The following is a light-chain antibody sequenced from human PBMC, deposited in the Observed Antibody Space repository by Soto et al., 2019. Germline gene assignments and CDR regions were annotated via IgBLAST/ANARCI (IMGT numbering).Light chain of an antibody. CDR2: DAS. J-gene: IGKJ5*01. CDR3: QQRSNWPPIT. CDR1: QSVTNN. V-gene: IGKV3-11*01. Sequence: EIVLTQSPGTLSLSPGERATLSCRASQSVTNNQLAWFRQKPGQAPRLLIYDASNRATGIPARFSGGGSGTDFTLTISSLEPEDFAVYYCQQRSNWPPITFGQGTRLEIK.